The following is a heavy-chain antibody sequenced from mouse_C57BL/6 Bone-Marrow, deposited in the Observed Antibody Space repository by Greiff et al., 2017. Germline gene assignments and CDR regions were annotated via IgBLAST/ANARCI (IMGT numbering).Heavy chain of an antibody. V-gene: IGHV8-12*01. Sequence: VTLKVSGPGILQSSQTLSLTCSSSGFSLTTSGMGVSWIRPPSGLGLERLAHIYWDDDKRYNPSLKSRLTISKDTSSNKVFLKITSVDTADTAAYYCARREARYDMDYGWRGNAATVS. CDR1: GFSLTTSGMG. CDR2: IYWDDDK. CDR3: ARREARYDMDY. J-gene: IGHJ4*01. D-gene: IGHD3-1*01.